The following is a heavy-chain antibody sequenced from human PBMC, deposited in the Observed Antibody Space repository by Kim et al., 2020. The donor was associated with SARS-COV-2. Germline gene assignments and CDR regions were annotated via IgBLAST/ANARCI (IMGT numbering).Heavy chain of an antibody. CDR2: MSRDGRIQ. Sequence: GGSLRLSCAASGFTFSSHSMHWVRQAPGKGLERVSVMSRDGRIQHYVDSVKGRFTISRDNSKSALYLQMNSLRPEDTAMYYCTREFAGSGAFHDFWGQGTLVTVSS. CDR1: GFTFSSHS. V-gene: IGHV3-30*04. CDR3: TREFAGSGAFHDF. J-gene: IGHJ4*02. D-gene: IGHD3-10*01.